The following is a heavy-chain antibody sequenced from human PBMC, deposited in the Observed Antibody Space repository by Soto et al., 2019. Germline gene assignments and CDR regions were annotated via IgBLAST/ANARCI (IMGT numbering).Heavy chain of an antibody. D-gene: IGHD3-10*01. J-gene: IGHJ6*02. CDR1: ELTLSSYS. Sequence: EVQLVESGGGLVQRGGSLRLSCAASELTLSSYSMNWVRQAPGKGLEWVSYISSSSSTIYYADSVKGRFTISRDNAKNSLYLQMNSLRAEDTAVYYCAFGEESRYYYYGMDVWGQGTTVTVSS. V-gene: IGHV3-48*01. CDR2: ISSSSSTI. CDR3: AFGEESRYYYYGMDV.